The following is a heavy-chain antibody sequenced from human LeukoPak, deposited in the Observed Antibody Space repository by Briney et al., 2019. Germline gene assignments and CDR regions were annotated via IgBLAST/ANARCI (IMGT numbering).Heavy chain of an antibody. D-gene: IGHD6-13*01. CDR1: GASISSTGLY. Sequence: SETLSLTCTVSGASISSTGLYWGWIRQSPGKGLEWIGSIYYGGNTYYKPSLESRVTISVDTSKNQFSLKFNSVTAADTAVYYCAARSGQLFDFWGQGILVTVSS. CDR2: IYYGGNT. CDR3: AARSGQLFDF. J-gene: IGHJ4*02. V-gene: IGHV4-39*07.